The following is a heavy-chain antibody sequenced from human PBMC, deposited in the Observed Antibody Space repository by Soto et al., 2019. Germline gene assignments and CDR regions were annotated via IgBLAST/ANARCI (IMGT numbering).Heavy chain of an antibody. J-gene: IGHJ4*02. D-gene: IGHD4-17*01. CDR1: GGPISSGGYY. CDR2: IYYSGST. CDR3: ARGWDPTVVTSFDY. V-gene: IGHV4-31*03. Sequence: QVQLQESGPGLVKPSQTLSLTCTVSGGPISSGGYYWSWIRQHPGKGLEWIGYIYYSGSTYYNPSLKSRVTTSVDTSKNQFSLKLSAVTAADTAVYYCARGWDPTVVTSFDYWGQGTLVTVSS.